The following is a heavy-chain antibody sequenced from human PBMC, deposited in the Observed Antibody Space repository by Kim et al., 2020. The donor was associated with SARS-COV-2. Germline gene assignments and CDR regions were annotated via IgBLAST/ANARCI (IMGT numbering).Heavy chain of an antibody. V-gene: IGHV1-2*02. D-gene: IGHD3-10*01. J-gene: IGHJ6*02. CDR3: ARAARGWGGMDV. Sequence: NEDQQFQGRVTMHREQSISTAYMELGRLRSDDTAVYYCARAARGWGGMDVWGQGTTVTVSS.